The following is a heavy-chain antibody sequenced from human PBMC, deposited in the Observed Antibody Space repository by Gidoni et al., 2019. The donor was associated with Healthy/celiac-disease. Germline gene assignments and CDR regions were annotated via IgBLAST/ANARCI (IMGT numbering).Heavy chain of an antibody. CDR1: GYTFTSYY. CDR3: ARDQQITHVDTAMVISLDY. J-gene: IGHJ4*02. CDR2: INPSGGST. V-gene: IGHV1-46*01. D-gene: IGHD5-18*01. Sequence: QVQLVQSGAEVKKPGASVKVSCKASGYTFTSYYMHWVRQAPGQGLEWMGIINPSGGSTSYAQKFQGRVTMTRDTSTSTVYMELSSLRSEDTAVYYCARDQQITHVDTAMVISLDYWGQGTLVTVSS.